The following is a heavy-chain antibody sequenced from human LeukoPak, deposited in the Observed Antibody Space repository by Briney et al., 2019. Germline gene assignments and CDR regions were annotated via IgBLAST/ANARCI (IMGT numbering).Heavy chain of an antibody. J-gene: IGHJ1*01. CDR2: IIVGNGDT. CDR3: ARAAYDYVWGSYRGQFFQH. Sequence: ASVKVSCKASGYTLSTYGLHWVRQAPGQRLEWMGWIIVGNGDTKYSQKFQGRVTITRDTSASTAHMELSSLRSEDTAVYYCARAAYDYVWGSYRGQFFQHWGQGTLVTVSS. CDR1: GYTLSTYG. V-gene: IGHV1-3*01. D-gene: IGHD3-16*01.